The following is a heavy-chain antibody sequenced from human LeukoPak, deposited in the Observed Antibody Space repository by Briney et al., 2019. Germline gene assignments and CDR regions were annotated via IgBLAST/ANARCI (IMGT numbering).Heavy chain of an antibody. CDR3: AREGVVVAAIGPNYYYGMDV. J-gene: IGHJ6*02. CDR2: ISYDGSNK. D-gene: IGHD2-15*01. Sequence: TGGSLRLSCAASGFTFSSYGMPWVRQAPGKGLEWVAVISYDGSNKYYADSVKGRFTISRDNSKNTLYLQMNSLRAEDTAVYYCAREGVVVAAIGPNYYYGMDVWGQGTTVTVSS. CDR1: GFTFSSYG. V-gene: IGHV3-30*03.